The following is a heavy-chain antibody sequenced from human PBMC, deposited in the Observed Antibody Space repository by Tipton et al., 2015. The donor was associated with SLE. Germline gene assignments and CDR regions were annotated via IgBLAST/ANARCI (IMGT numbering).Heavy chain of an antibody. CDR1: GGSISSTSYY. V-gene: IGHV4-39*07. Sequence: TLSLTCTVSGGSISSTSYYWGWLRQPPGKGLEWIGSIYYSGSTYYNLSLKSRVTISVDTSKNQFSLNLSPVTAADTAVYYCASLPIVEMARAYWGQGTLVTVSS. CDR2: IYYSGST. CDR3: ASLPIVEMARAY. D-gene: IGHD5-24*01. J-gene: IGHJ1*01.